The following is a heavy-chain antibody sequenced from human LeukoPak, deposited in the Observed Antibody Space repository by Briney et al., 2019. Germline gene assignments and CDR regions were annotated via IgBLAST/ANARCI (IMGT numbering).Heavy chain of an antibody. CDR1: GYTFTSYA. CDR3: ARDLSPILTGYYETYYFDY. Sequence: GASVKVSCKASGYTFTSYAMHWVRQAPGQRLEWMGWINACNGNTKYSQKFQGRVTITRDTSASTAYMELSSLRSEDTAVYYCARDLSPILTGYYETYYFDYWGQGTLVTVSS. J-gene: IGHJ4*02. CDR2: INACNGNT. V-gene: IGHV1-3*01. D-gene: IGHD3-9*01.